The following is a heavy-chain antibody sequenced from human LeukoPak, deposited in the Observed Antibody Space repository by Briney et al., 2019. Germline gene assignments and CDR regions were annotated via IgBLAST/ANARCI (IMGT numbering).Heavy chain of an antibody. Sequence: GGSLRLSCAASGFTFSTDGMHWVRQAPGKGLQRVAVIWYDGSNKQYADSVKGRFTISRDNSKNTLYLQMNSLRAEDTAVYYCARSRYCSSTSCYGFLDYWGQGTLVTVSS. CDR3: ARSRYCSSTSCYGFLDY. J-gene: IGHJ4*02. V-gene: IGHV3-33*01. CDR1: GFTFSTDG. CDR2: IWYDGSNK. D-gene: IGHD2-2*01.